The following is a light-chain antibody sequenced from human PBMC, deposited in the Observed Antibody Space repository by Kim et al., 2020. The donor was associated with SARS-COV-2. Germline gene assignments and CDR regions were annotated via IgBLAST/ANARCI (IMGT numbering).Light chain of an antibody. CDR3: QQSVRIPYT. CDR1: QSISNY. J-gene: IGKJ2*01. Sequence: DIQMTQSPSSLSASVADRVTITCRASQSISNYVNWYQQKPGKAPDLLIYSAYTLQSGVPSRFSGSGSGTDFTLTINSLQPEDFATYYCQQSVRIPYTFGQGTKLEI. V-gene: IGKV1-39*01. CDR2: SAY.